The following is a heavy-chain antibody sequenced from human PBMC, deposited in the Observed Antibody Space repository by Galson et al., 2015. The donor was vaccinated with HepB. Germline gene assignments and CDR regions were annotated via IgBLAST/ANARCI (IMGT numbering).Heavy chain of an antibody. CDR3: ARQTSSWSAGFDP. J-gene: IGHJ5*02. CDR1: GSSFTSYW. D-gene: IGHD6-13*01. Sequence: QSGAEVKKPGESLRISCKSSGSSFTSYWITWVRQMPGKGLEWMGRIDPSDSYTTYNPSFQGRVTISADKSITTAYLQWSSLKASDTAMYFCARQTSSWSAGFDPWGQGTLVIGSS. V-gene: IGHV5-10-1*01. CDR2: IDPSDSYT.